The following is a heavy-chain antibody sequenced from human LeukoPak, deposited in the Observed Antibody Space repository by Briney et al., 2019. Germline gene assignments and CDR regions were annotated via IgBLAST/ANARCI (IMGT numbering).Heavy chain of an antibody. J-gene: IGHJ3*02. Sequence: PGGSLRLSCAASGFTVSSNYMSWVRQAPGKGLEWVSVIYSGGTTYYADSVKGRFTISRDSSKNTLYLQMNSLTADDTAVYYCARAPGYSSSWYQERNDAFDIWGQGTMVTVSS. V-gene: IGHV3-53*01. CDR2: IYSGGTT. CDR3: ARAPGYSSSWYQERNDAFDI. D-gene: IGHD6-13*01. CDR1: GFTVSSNY.